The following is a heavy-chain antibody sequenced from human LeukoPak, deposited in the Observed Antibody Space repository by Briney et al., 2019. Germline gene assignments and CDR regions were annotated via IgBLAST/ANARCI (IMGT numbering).Heavy chain of an antibody. CDR3: AIYSSSDPLYYYYGMDV. D-gene: IGHD6-6*01. CDR1: GGSISGYY. V-gene: IGHV4-34*01. Sequence: SETLSLTCTVSGGSISGYYWSWIRQPPGKGLEWIGEINHSGSTNYNPSLKSRVTISVDTSKNQFSLKLSSVTAADTAVYYCAIYSSSDPLYYYYGMDVWGQGTTVTVSS. J-gene: IGHJ6*02. CDR2: INHSGST.